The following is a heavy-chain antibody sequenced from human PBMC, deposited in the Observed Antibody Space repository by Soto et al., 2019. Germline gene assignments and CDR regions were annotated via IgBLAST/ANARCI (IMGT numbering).Heavy chain of an antibody. CDR1: GGSISSYY. CDR2: IYYSGST. CDR3: ARSNIVATSNDY. Sequence: SETLSLTCTVSGGSISSYYWSWIRQPPGKGLEWIGYIYYSGSTNYNPSLKSRVTISVDTSKNQFSLKLSSVTAADTAVYYCARSNIVATSNDYWGQGTLVTVSS. J-gene: IGHJ4*02. V-gene: IGHV4-59*01. D-gene: IGHD5-12*01.